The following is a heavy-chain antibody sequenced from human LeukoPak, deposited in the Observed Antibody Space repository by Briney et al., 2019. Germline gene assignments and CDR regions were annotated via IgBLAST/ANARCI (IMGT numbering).Heavy chain of an antibody. CDR3: AREGLLWFGELLSYYYYGMDV. CDR1: GYTFTGYY. J-gene: IGHJ6*02. V-gene: IGHV1-2*02. CDR2: INPNSGGT. Sequence: ASVKVSCKASGYTFTGYYMHWVRQAPGRGLEWMGWINPNSGGTNYAQKFQGRVTVTRDTSISTAYMELSRLRSDDTAVYYCAREGLLWFGELLSYYYYGMDVWGQGTTVTVSS. D-gene: IGHD3-10*01.